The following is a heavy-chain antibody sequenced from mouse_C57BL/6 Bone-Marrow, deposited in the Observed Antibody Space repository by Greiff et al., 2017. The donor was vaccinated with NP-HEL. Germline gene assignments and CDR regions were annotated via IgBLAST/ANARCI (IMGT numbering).Heavy chain of an antibody. Sequence: EVQVVESVAELVRPGASVKLSCTASGFNIKNTYMHWVKQRPEQGLEWIGRIDPANGNTKYAPKFQGKATITADTSSNTAYLQLSSLTSEDTAIYYCARSPIYYYGSSFRVDYWGQGTSVTVSS. V-gene: IGHV14-3*01. D-gene: IGHD1-1*01. CDR1: GFNIKNTY. CDR2: IDPANGNT. CDR3: ARSPIYYYGSSFRVDY. J-gene: IGHJ4*01.